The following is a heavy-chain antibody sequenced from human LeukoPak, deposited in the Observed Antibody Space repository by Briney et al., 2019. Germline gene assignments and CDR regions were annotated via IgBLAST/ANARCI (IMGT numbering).Heavy chain of an antibody. Sequence: SVKVSCKASGDTYLPYIISRVRQAPGQGFEWMGGVMPMFGTPSYAQKFQDRVTITADESTSTAYMELSSLTSDDTAVYYCARDSAKNVRSGFDASDITGQGTTVTVSS. CDR3: ARDSAKNVRSGFDASDI. CDR2: VMPMFGTP. D-gene: IGHD2/OR15-2a*01. J-gene: IGHJ3*02. V-gene: IGHV1-69*13. CDR1: GDTYLPYI.